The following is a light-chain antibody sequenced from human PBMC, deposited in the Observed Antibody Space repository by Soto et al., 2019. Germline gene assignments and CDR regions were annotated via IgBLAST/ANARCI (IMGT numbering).Light chain of an antibody. V-gene: IGLV2-14*01. Sequence: SALTQPASVSGSPGQSITVSCTGTSSDVGGYNYVSWYQQYPGKAPRLMIFDVSNRPSGVSNRFSGSKSGNTAFLTISGLQAEDEAAYYCTSYTTTSALVVFGGGTKLTVL. CDR3: TSYTTTSALVV. CDR2: DVS. J-gene: IGLJ2*01. CDR1: SSDVGGYNY.